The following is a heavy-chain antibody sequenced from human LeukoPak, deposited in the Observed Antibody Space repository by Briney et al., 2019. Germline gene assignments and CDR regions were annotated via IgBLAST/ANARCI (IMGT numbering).Heavy chain of an antibody. V-gene: IGHV4-59*02. CDR1: GGSVSGHY. D-gene: IGHD6-19*01. Sequence: PSETLSLTCAVSGGSVSGHYWDWIRQPPGKGLEWIGYIYASGSANYHPSLKSRVTISLDTSQNLVSLRLTSVTADDTAAYYCAREAPGGSGWTYFDYWGQGSLVTVSS. CDR3: AREAPGGSGWTYFDY. CDR2: IYASGSA. J-gene: IGHJ4*02.